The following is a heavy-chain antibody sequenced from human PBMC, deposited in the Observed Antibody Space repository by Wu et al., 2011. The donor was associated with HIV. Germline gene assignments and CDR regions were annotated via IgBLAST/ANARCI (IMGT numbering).Heavy chain of an antibody. V-gene: IGHV1-18*01. D-gene: IGHD6-19*01. Sequence: QVQLVQSGAELKKPGASVRVSCKASGYTFTTYGISWVRQAPGQGLEWMGWISPYDGDTKYPQKLQGRVTMTTDTSTSTAYMELRSLRSDDTAVYYCARDDSSGWPEGFDYWGQGTLVTVSS. CDR3: ARDDSSGWPEGFDY. CDR2: ISPYDGDT. J-gene: IGHJ4*02. CDR1: GYTFTTYG.